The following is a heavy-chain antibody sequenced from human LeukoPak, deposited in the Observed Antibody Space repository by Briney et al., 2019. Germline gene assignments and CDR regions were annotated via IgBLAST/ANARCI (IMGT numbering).Heavy chain of an antibody. Sequence: GGSLRLSCAASGFTFSSYGMHWVRQAPGKGLEWVAVISYDGSNKYYADSVKGRFTISRDNSKNTLYLQMNSLRAEDTAVYYCAKESMVRGVIKHFDYWGQGTLVTVSS. J-gene: IGHJ4*02. CDR2: ISYDGSNK. CDR1: GFTFSSYG. V-gene: IGHV3-30*18. D-gene: IGHD3-10*01. CDR3: AKESMVRGVIKHFDY.